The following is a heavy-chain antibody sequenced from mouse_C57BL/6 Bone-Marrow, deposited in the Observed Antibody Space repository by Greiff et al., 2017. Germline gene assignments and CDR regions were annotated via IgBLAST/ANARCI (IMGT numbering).Heavy chain of an antibody. V-gene: IGHV14-4*01. CDR2: IDPENGDT. CDR3: TGYYDYENAMDY. CDR1: GFNIKDDY. D-gene: IGHD2-4*01. J-gene: IGHJ4*01. Sequence: VQLQQSGAELVRPGASVKLSCTASGFNIKDDYMPWVKQRPEQGLEWIGWIDPENGDTEYASKFQGKATITADTSSNTAYLQLSSLTSEDTAVYYCTGYYDYENAMDYWGQGTSVTVSS.